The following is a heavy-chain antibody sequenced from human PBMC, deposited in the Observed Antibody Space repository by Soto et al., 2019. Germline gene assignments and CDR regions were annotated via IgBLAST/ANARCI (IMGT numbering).Heavy chain of an antibody. J-gene: IGHJ6*03. V-gene: IGHV4-59*08. CDR2: IYYSGST. Sequence: PSETLSLTCTVSGGSISSYYWSWIRQPPGKGLEWIGYIYYSGSTNYNPSLKSRVTISVDTSKNQFSLKLSSVTAADTAVYYCARGDIVVVPAAEGYYHYYMDVWGKGTTVTVSS. CDR3: ARGDIVVVPAAEGYYHYYMDV. CDR1: GGSISSYY. D-gene: IGHD2-2*01.